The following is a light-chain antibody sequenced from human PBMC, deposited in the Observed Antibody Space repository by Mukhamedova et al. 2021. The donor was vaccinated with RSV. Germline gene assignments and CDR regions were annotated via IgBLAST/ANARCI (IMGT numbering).Light chain of an antibody. J-gene: IGLJ1*01. V-gene: IGLV3-1*01. Sequence: YQQKPGQFPILVIFQDTKRPSGIPERFSGSNSGNTATLTIIGTQAMDEADYYCQAWDSSTATYVFGTGTRLTVL. CDR2: QDT. CDR3: QAWDSSTATYV.